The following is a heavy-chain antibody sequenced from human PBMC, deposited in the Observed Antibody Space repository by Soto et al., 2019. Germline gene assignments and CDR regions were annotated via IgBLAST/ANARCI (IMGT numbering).Heavy chain of an antibody. J-gene: IGHJ4*02. V-gene: IGHV3-48*03. CDR2: ISSSGSTI. CDR3: AIDFGYSSDVTGF. Sequence: GGSLRLSCAASGFTFSSYEMNWVRQAPGKGLEWVSYISSSGSTIYYADSVKGRFTISRDNAKNSLYLQMNSLRAEDTAVYYCAIDFGYSSDVTGFCGQGTLVTLSS. CDR1: GFTFSSYE. D-gene: IGHD5-18*01.